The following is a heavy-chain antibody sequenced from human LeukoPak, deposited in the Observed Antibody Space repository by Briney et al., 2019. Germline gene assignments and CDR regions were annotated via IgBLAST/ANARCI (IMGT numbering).Heavy chain of an antibody. CDR1: GGSFSGYY. J-gene: IGHJ4*02. Sequence: SETLSLTCAVYGGSFSGYYWGWIRQPPGKGLEWIGSIYYNGSTDYNPSLKSRVTISIDTSKSQFSLKLSSVTAADTTVYYCARIAARTVDYWGQGTLVTVSS. V-gene: IGHV4-34*01. D-gene: IGHD6-6*01. CDR3: ARIAARTVDY. CDR2: IYYNGST.